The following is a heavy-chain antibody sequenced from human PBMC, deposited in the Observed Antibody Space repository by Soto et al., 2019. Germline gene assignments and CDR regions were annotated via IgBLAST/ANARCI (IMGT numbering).Heavy chain of an antibody. Sequence: ASGKVSCKASGCTFTGYYMHWVRQAPGQGLEWMGIINPSGGSTSYAQKFQGRVTITRDTSASTAYMELSSLRSEDTAVYYCARGLGLYYFDYWGQGTLVTVSS. CDR3: ARGLGLYYFDY. CDR1: GCTFTGYY. CDR2: INPSGGST. J-gene: IGHJ4*02. V-gene: IGHV1-46*01. D-gene: IGHD1-26*01.